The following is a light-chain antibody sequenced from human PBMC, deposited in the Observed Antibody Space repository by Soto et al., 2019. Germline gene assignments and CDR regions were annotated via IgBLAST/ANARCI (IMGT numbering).Light chain of an antibody. J-gene: IGLJ1*01. CDR1: SGDIGDYNY. Sequence: QPASVSGSPGQSITISCVGTSGDIGDYNYVSWYQQHPGKVPKVIIYDVSNRPSGVSYRFSGTKSGNTASLTVSGLQAEDEADYYCCSYTRSGTLIFGTGTKLTVL. CDR3: CSYTRSGTLI. CDR2: DVS. V-gene: IGLV2-14*01.